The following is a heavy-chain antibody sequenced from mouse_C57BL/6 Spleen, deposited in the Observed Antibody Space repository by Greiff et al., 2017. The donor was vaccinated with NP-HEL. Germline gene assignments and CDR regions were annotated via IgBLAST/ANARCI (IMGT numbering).Heavy chain of an antibody. J-gene: IGHJ2*01. CDR3: ANNWNYLDY. CDR2: ISYDGSN. D-gene: IGHD4-1*01. V-gene: IGHV3-6*01. CDR1: GYSITSGYY. Sequence: ESGPGLVKPSQSLSLTCSVTGYSITSGYYWNWIRQFPGNKLEWMGYISYDGSNNYNPSLKNRISITRDTSKKQFFLKLNSVTTEDTATYYCANNWNYLDYWGQGTTLTVSS.